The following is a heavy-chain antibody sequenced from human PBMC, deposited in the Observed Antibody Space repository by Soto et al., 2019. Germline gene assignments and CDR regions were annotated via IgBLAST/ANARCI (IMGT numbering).Heavy chain of an antibody. CDR2: ISYDGSNK. CDR3: AKHLVIKVVPNGMDV. D-gene: IGHD2-21*01. CDR1: GFTFSSYG. J-gene: IGHJ6*02. V-gene: IGHV3-30*18. Sequence: QVQLVESGGGVVQPGRSLRLSCAASGFTFSSYGMHWVRQAPGKGLEWVAVISYDGSNKYYADSVKGRFTISRDNSKNTLYLQMNSLRGEDTAVYYCAKHLVIKVVPNGMDVWGQGTTVTVSS.